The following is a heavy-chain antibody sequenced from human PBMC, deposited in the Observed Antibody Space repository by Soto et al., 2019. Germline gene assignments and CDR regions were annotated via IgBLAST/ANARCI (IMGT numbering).Heavy chain of an antibody. J-gene: IGHJ4*02. Sequence: EFQLVESGGGLVQPGGAVRLSCAASGFTFSASSMHWVRQAAGKGLEWLGRIRSKANNYATVYSEVLKGRSIISRDASQDTMFLEMNNVRTVDTAMYYCAIEGAGFGYWGQGTLVTVSS. V-gene: IGHV3-73*01. CDR2: IRSKANNYAT. D-gene: IGHD1-26*01. CDR1: GFTFSASS. CDR3: AIEGAGFGY.